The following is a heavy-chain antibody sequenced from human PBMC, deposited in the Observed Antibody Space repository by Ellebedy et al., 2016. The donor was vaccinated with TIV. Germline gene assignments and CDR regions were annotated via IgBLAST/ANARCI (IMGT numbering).Heavy chain of an antibody. V-gene: IGHV3-23*01. J-gene: IGHJ6*02. Sequence: GESLKISXAASRFTFSSYAMTWVRQAPGKGLEWVSGIGDTAHNTYYTDSVKGRFTISRDNSKNTLSLQMSSLRAEDTAVYYCAKARGSSVIDYNYFGMDVWGHGTTVTVSS. CDR1: RFTFSSYA. D-gene: IGHD2-21*01. CDR3: AKARGSSVIDYNYFGMDV. CDR2: IGDTAHNT.